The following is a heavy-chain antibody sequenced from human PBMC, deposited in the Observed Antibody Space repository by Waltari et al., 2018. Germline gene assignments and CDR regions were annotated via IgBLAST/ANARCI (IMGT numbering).Heavy chain of an antibody. J-gene: IGHJ4*02. CDR2: IYTSGST. Sequence: QVQLQESGPGLVKPSQTLSLTCTVSGGSISSGSYYWSWIRQPAGKGLEWIGYIYTSGSTNYNPSLTSRVTISVDTSKNQFSLKLSSVTAADTAVYYCARDALGLGELSLWDWGQGTLVTVSS. CDR1: GGSISSGSYY. V-gene: IGHV4-61*09. CDR3: ARDALGLGELSLWD. D-gene: IGHD3-16*02.